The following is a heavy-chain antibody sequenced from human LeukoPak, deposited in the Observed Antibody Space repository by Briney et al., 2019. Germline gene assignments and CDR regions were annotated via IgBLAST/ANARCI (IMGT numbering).Heavy chain of an antibody. CDR1: GYTFTSYA. V-gene: IGHV1-2*02. CDR2: INPNIGDT. Sequence: ASVKLSCKASGYTFTSYAMNWVRHAPGQGLEWIGWINPNIGDTNYAHKFQGRVTMTRDKSISTAYMELSRLRYDDTAVYYCARILVPAANTVPFVYWGEGTLVSVSS. CDR3: ARILVPAANTVPFVY. J-gene: IGHJ4*02. D-gene: IGHD2-2*01.